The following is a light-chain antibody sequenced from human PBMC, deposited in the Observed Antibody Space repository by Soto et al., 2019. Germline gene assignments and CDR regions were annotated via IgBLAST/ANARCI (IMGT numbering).Light chain of an antibody. CDR2: AAS. CDR3: LEAYNYPLT. V-gene: IGKV1-6*01. J-gene: IGKJ4*01. CDR1: QGISHY. Sequence: AIQMTQSPSSLSASVGDRVTITCRASQGISHYLGWYQQKPGKAPKLLIYAASSLQSGVPSRFSGSGSGTDFTLTISSLQPEDFATYYCLEAYNYPLTFGGGNKVEIK.